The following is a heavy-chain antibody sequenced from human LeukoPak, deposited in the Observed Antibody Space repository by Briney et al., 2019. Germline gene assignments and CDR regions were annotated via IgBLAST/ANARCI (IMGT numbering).Heavy chain of an antibody. CDR2: IWSDGSDQ. CDR3: ARDRYSSSPDY. J-gene: IGHJ4*02. CDR1: GFTFSDYG. Sequence: GGSLRLSCAASGFTFSDYGMHWVRQAPGKGLEWVAVIWSDGSDQYYADSVKARFIISRDNSKNTLYLQINSLRADDTAVYYCARDRYSSSPDYWGQGTLVTVSS. V-gene: IGHV3-33*01. D-gene: IGHD6-13*01.